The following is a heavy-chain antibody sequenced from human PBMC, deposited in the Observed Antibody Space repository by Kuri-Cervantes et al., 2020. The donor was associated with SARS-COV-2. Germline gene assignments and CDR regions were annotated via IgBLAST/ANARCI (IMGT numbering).Heavy chain of an antibody. J-gene: IGHJ6*02. Sequence: GESLKISCAASGFTFSSYWMHWVRQAPGKGLVWVSRINSDGSSTSYADSVEGRFTISRDNAKNTLYLQMNSLRAEDTAVYYCARVVATTVRGTNYYYYGMDVWGQGTTVTVSS. CDR1: GFTFSSYW. V-gene: IGHV3-74*01. CDR2: INSDGSST. CDR3: ARVVATTVRGTNYYYYGMDV. D-gene: IGHD5-12*01.